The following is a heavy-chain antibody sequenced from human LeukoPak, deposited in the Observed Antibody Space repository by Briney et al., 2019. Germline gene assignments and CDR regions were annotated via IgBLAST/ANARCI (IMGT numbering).Heavy chain of an antibody. D-gene: IGHD6-19*01. CDR2: IYYSGST. Sequence: SETLSLTCTVSGGSISSHYWSWIRQPPGKGLEWIGYIYYSGSTNYNPSLKSRVTISVDTSKNQFSLKLSSVTAADTAVYYCARIHSSGWYEYDYWGQGTLVTVSS. CDR1: GGSISSHY. V-gene: IGHV4-59*08. CDR3: ARIHSSGWYEYDY. J-gene: IGHJ4*02.